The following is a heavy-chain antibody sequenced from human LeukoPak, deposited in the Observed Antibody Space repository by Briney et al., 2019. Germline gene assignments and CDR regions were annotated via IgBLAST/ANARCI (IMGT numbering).Heavy chain of an antibody. Sequence: GGSLRLSCETAGFTFSSYVMHWVRRTPGKGLVWVSRISHDGIISYADSVKGRFTISRDNSKNTLYLQMNSLRAEDTAVYYCARDRVGATDYFDYWGQGTLVTVSS. CDR3: ARDRVGATDYFDY. CDR2: ISHDGII. D-gene: IGHD1-26*01. V-gene: IGHV3-74*01. CDR1: GFTFSSYV. J-gene: IGHJ4*02.